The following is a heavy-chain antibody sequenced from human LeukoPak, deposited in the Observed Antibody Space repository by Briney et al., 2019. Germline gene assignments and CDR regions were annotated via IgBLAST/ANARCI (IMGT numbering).Heavy chain of an antibody. D-gene: IGHD2/OR15-2a*01. V-gene: IGHV4-39*07. CDR1: GGSISSSSYY. CDR2: IYYSGST. CDR3: ARGPLLGLSY. J-gene: IGHJ4*02. Sequence: PSETLSPTCTVSGGSISSSSYYWGWIRQPPGKGLEWIGSIYYSGSTYYNPSLKSRVTISVDTSKNQFSLKLSSVTAADTAVYYCARGPLLGLSYWGQGTLVTVSS.